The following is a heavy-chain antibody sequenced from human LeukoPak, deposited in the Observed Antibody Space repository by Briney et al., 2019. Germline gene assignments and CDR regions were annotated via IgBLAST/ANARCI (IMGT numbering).Heavy chain of an antibody. CDR3: ARDRAYDILTGYYDDAFDI. J-gene: IGHJ3*02. D-gene: IGHD3-9*01. CDR2: IYHSGST. Sequence: SGTLSLTCAVSGGSISSSNWWSWVRQPPGKGLEWIGEIYHSGSTNYNPSLKSRVTISVDKSKIQFSLKLSSVTAADTAVYYCARDRAYDILTGYYDDAFDIWGQGTMVTVSS. CDR1: GGSISSSNW. V-gene: IGHV4-4*02.